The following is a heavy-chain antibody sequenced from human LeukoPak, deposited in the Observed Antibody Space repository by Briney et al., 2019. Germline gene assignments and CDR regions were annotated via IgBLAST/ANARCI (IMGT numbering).Heavy chain of an antibody. V-gene: IGHV4-4*02. D-gene: IGHD3-10*01. CDR2: IYHGGST. CDR3: ARPRFTMAFDL. Sequence: SETLSLTCTVSGGSISSSNWWSWVRQPPGKGLEWIGEIYHGGSTKYNPSLKSRVTISVDKSKNQFSLKLNSVTAADTAVYYCARPRFTMAFDLWGRGTLVTVSS. CDR1: GGSISSSNW. J-gene: IGHJ2*01.